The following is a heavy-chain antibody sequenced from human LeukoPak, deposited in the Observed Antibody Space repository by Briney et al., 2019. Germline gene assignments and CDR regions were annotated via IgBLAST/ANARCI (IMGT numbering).Heavy chain of an antibody. CDR3: ARDLNWKLDC. CDR1: GFTFGIVS. V-gene: IGHV3-48*04. J-gene: IGHJ4*02. D-gene: IGHD1-20*01. Sequence: SGGSLRLSCAASGFTFGIVSMNWVRQAPGKGLEYLSYISRDSDTIYYADSVMGRFTISRDNAKNSMYLQMNSLRAEDTAVYYCARDLNWKLDCWGQGTLVTVSS. CDR2: ISRDSDTI.